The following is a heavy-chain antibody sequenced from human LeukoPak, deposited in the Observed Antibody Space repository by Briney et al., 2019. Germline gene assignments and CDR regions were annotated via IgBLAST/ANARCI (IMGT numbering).Heavy chain of an antibody. CDR2: INPNTGAT. CDR1: GYTLTGYY. CDR3: ARDERFCNGDNHYPDLGY. J-gene: IGHJ4*02. V-gene: IGHV1-2*02. D-gene: IGHD2-15*01. Sequence: GASVKVSCKASGYTLTGYYMFWVRQAPGQGLEGMGWINPNTGATKYAQNFQGRVTLTRDTSIRTTFMELSSLRSDDTAFYYCARDERFCNGDNHYPDLGYWGQGTLVTVSS.